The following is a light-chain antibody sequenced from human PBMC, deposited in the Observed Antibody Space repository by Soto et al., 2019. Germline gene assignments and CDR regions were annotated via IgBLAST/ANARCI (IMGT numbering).Light chain of an antibody. CDR3: SSFTSINTWV. J-gene: IGLJ3*02. CDR2: EVS. V-gene: IGLV2-14*01. Sequence: SALTQPASVSGSPGQSITISCTGTSSDVGGYNYVSWYQQHPGKAPKLMIYEVSNRPSGVSNRFFGSKSGNTASLTISGLQTEDEADYYCSSFTSINTWVFGGGTKLTVL. CDR1: SSDVGGYNY.